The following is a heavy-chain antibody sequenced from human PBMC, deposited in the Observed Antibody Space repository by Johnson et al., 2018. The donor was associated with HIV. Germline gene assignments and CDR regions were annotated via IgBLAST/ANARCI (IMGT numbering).Heavy chain of an antibody. V-gene: IGHV3-30*02. J-gene: IGHJ3*02. CDR2: IRYDGSDK. CDR1: GFIFSSYG. CDR3: VSSGCQRCAFDI. Sequence: QVQLVESGGGVVQPGGSLRLSCAASGFIFSSYGMHWVRQAPGKGLEWVAFIRYDGSDKYYADSVKGRVTISRYNSKNTLYLQMNSLKAEDTAVYYCVSSGCQRCAFDIWGQGTMVTVSS. D-gene: IGHD6-19*01.